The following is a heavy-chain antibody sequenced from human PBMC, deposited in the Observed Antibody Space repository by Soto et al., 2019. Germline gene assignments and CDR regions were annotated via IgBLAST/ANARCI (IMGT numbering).Heavy chain of an antibody. CDR1: GVSISSGDYY. D-gene: IGHD2-21*02. J-gene: IGHJ4*02. CDR2: IYYSGST. CDR3: ARQRTTVVTQAYFDH. V-gene: IGHV4-30-4*01. Sequence: SETLSLTCTFSGVSISSGDYYWIWIRQPPGKGLEWIGYIYYSGSTYYNPSLKSRVTISVDTSKNQFSLKLSSVTATDTAVYYCARQRTTVVTQAYFDHWGQGALVTVSS.